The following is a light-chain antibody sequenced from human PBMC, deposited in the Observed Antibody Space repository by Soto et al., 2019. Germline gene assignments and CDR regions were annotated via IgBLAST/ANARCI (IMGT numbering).Light chain of an antibody. CDR3: GTWDDRLDGNYV. CDR2: DND. Sequence: QSVLTQPPSVSAAPGQQVTISCSGSSSNIGDNYVSWYQHLPGTAPKLVVYDNDRRPSGIPGRFSGSKSGTSATLVITGLQTWDEADYYCGTWDDRLDGNYVFGTGTKLTVL. J-gene: IGLJ1*01. CDR1: SSNIGDNY. V-gene: IGLV1-51*01.